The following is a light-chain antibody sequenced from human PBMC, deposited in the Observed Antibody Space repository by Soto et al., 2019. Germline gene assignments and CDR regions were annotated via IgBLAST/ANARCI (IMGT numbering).Light chain of an antibody. CDR2: GNS. J-gene: IGLJ1*01. V-gene: IGLV1-40*01. CDR3: QSYASSLSGYV. CDR1: SSNIGAGYD. Sequence: QAVVTQPPSVSGAPGQRVTISCTGGSSNIGAGYDVHWYQQLPGTAPKLLIYGNSNRPSGVPDRFSGSKSGTSASLAITGLQADDEADYYCQSYASSLSGYVFGTGTPLTVL.